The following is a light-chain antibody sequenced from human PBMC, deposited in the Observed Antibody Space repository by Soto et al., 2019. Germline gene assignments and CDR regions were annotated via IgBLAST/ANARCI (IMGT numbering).Light chain of an antibody. CDR3: SSYAGSSNV. J-gene: IGLJ1*01. CDR1: SSDVGGYNY. CDR2: EVN. Sequence: QSVLTQHPSASGPPGQSGAISCTGTSSDVGGYNYVSWYQQHPGKAPKLMIYEVNKRPSGVPDRFSGSKSGNTASLTVSGLQAEDEADYYCSSYAGSSNVFGTGTKVTVL. V-gene: IGLV2-8*01.